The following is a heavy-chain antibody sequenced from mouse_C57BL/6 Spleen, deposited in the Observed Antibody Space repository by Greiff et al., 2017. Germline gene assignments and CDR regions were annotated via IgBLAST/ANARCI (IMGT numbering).Heavy chain of an antibody. CDR1: GYTFTSYW. J-gene: IGHJ2*01. V-gene: IGHV1-55*01. Sequence: VQLQQPGAELVKPGASVKMSCKASGYTFTSYWITWVKQRTGQGLEWIGDIYPGSGSTNYNEKFKSKATLTVDTSSSTAYMQLSSLTSEDSEVYYCARWRSDGDPFDYWGHGTTLTFSS. CDR3: ARWRSDGDPFDY. D-gene: IGHD2-13*01. CDR2: IYPGSGST.